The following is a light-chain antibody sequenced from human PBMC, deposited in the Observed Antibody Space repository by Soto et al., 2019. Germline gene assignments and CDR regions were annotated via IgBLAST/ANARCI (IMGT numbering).Light chain of an antibody. V-gene: IGKV3-20*01. CDR3: QQYGSSPHT. J-gene: IGKJ2*01. CDR2: GAS. CDR1: QSVSSSY. Sequence: EIVLTQSPGALSLSPGERATLSGRASQSVSSSYLAWYQHKPGQAPRLLIYGASSRATGIPDRFSGSGSGTDFTLTISRLEPEDFAVYYCQQYGSSPHTFGHGTKLEIK.